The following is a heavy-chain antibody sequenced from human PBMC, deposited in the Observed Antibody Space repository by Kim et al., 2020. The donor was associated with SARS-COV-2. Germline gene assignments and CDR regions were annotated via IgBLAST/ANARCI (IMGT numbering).Heavy chain of an antibody. V-gene: IGHV3-73*01. J-gene: IGHJ6*01. CDR3: TRPGSGYDPYYYYYYGMDV. CDR1: TCSGAG. Sequence: TCSGAGMHWVRQASGKGLEWVGRIRSKANSYATAYAASVKGRFTISRDDSKNTAYLQMNSLKTEDTAVYYCTRPGSGYDPYYYYYYGMDV. CDR2: IRSKANSYAT. D-gene: IGHD5-12*01.